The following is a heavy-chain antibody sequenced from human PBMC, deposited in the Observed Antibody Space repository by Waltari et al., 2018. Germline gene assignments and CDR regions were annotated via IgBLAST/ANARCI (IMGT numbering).Heavy chain of an antibody. CDR1: GGSISSYY. Sequence: QVQLQESGPGLVKPSETLSLTCTAPGGSISSYYWSWIRQPPGKGLEWIGYIYYSGSTNYNPSLKSRVTISVDKSKNQFSLKLSSVTAADTAVYYCARDSTQQLVGTFDYWGQGTLVTVSS. CDR3: ARDSTQQLVGTFDY. V-gene: IGHV4-59*12. J-gene: IGHJ4*02. CDR2: IYYSGST. D-gene: IGHD6-6*01.